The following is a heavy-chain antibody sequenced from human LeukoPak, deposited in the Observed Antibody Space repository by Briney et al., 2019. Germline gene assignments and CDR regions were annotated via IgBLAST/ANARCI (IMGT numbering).Heavy chain of an antibody. CDR3: VRDFAGD. J-gene: IGHJ4*02. CDR1: GFTFSNYW. CDR2: IKADGSEK. V-gene: IGHV3-7*01. D-gene: IGHD3-10*01. Sequence: PGGSLRLSCAASGFTFSNYWMSWVRQAPGKGLEWVANIKADGSEKYYVDSVEGRFTISRDNAKNSLHLQMNSLRPEDTAVYYCVRDFAGDWGQGTLVTVSS.